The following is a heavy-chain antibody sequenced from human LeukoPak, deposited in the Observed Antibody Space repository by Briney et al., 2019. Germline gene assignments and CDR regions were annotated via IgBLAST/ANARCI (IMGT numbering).Heavy chain of an antibody. D-gene: IGHD1-26*01. CDR3: AKDDVTSGSRYYFDY. J-gene: IGHJ4*02. V-gene: IGHV3-23*01. CDR1: GFTFSSYA. Sequence: GGSLRLSCAASGFTFSSYAMSWVRQAPGKGLEWVSVISGGGGSTYYADSVKGRFTISRDNSKNTLYLQMNSLRVEDTAVYYCAKDDVTSGSRYYFDYWGQGTLVTVSS. CDR2: ISGGGGST.